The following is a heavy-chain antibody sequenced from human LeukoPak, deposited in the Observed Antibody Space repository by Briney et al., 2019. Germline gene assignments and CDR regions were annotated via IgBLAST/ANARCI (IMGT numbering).Heavy chain of an antibody. Sequence: GGSLRLSCAASGFTLSSYAMSWVRQAPGKGLEWVSAVSDTGNTYHADSVKGRFTISRDSSKNTLFLQMNRLRPEDTAVYYCAKALWPMFRSRGWYHPLDYWGQGTLVTVSS. CDR2: VSDTGNT. CDR1: GFTLSSYA. J-gene: IGHJ4*02. CDR3: AKALWPMFRSRGWYHPLDY. V-gene: IGHV3-23*01. D-gene: IGHD6-19*01.